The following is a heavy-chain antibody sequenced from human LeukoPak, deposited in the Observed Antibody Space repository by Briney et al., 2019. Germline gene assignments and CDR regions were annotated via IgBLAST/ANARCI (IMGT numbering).Heavy chain of an antibody. CDR2: IRYDGSNK. J-gene: IGHJ4*02. CDR3: AKDLGYYYDSSGYYDY. D-gene: IGHD3-22*01. V-gene: IGHV3-30*02. CDR1: GFTFSSYG. Sequence: PGGSLRLSCAASGFTFSSYGMHWVRQAPGKGLEWVAFIRYDGSNKYYADSVKGRFTISRDNSKNTLYLQMNSLRVEDTAVYYCAKDLGYYYDSSGYYDYWGQGTLVTVSS.